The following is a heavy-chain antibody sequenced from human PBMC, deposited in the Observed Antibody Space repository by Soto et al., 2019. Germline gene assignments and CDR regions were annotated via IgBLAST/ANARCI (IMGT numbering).Heavy chain of an antibody. V-gene: IGHV3-7*01. D-gene: IGHD3-16*02. CDR3: ARDPYNFDYIWGSYRSQYYFDY. CDR1: GFTFSSYW. Sequence: GGSLRLSCAASGFTFSSYWMSWVRQAPGKGLEWVANIKQDGSEKYYVDSVKGRFTISRDNAKNSLFLQMNSLRAEDTAVYYCARDPYNFDYIWGSYRSQYYFDYWGQGT. CDR2: IKQDGSEK. J-gene: IGHJ4*02.